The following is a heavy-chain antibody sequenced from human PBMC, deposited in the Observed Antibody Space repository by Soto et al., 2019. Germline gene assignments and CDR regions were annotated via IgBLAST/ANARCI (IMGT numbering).Heavy chain of an antibody. Sequence: EVQLVESGGGLVQPGRSLRLSCTASGFTFSDYTMSWFRQAPGKGLEWVGFIRSKAYGGTTEHAASVKGRFTISRDASKSIAYLQVNSLKAEDTAVYHCTRDGRYSGYPPPAFWGQGTLVTVSS. D-gene: IGHD5-12*01. CDR1: GFTFSDYT. CDR2: IRSKAYGGTT. V-gene: IGHV3-49*03. CDR3: TRDGRYSGYPPPAF. J-gene: IGHJ4*02.